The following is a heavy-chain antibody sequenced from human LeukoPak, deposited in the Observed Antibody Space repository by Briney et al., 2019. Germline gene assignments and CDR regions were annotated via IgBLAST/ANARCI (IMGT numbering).Heavy chain of an antibody. CDR3: ARLKGWYSYVDV. J-gene: IGHJ6*03. Sequence: ASVKVSCKASGYTFTSYDINWVRQDTGQGLEWMGWMNPNSGNTGYAQKFQGRVTMTRNTSISTAYMELSSLRSEDTAVYYCARLKGWYSYVDVWGKGTTVTVSS. D-gene: IGHD6-19*01. CDR2: MNPNSGNT. CDR1: GYTFTSYD. V-gene: IGHV1-8*01.